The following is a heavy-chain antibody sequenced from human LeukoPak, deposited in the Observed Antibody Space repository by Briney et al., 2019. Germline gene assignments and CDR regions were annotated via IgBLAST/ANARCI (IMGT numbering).Heavy chain of an antibody. CDR2: ISSSSSTI. D-gene: IGHD3-10*01. J-gene: IGHJ4*02. Sequence: GGSLRLSCAASGFTFSSYSMNWVRQAPGKGLEWVSYISSSSSTIYYADSVKGRFTISRDNAKNSLYLQMNSLRAEDTAVYYCARETMALDYWGQGTLVTVSS. CDR3: ARETMALDY. V-gene: IGHV3-48*04. CDR1: GFTFSSYS.